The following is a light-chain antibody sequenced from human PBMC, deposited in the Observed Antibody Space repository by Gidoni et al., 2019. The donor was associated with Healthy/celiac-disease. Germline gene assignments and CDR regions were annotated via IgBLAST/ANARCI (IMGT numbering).Light chain of an antibody. V-gene: IGKV2-28*01. CDR2: LGS. Sequence: DIVLTPSPLSLPVTPGEPASISCRSSQRLLHSNGYNSLDWYLQKPGQSPQLLIYLGSNRASGVAERFSGSGAGTDFTLKIRRVEAEDVGAYYCMQALQTRTLGQGTKLENK. J-gene: IGKJ2*01. CDR3: MQALQTRT. CDR1: QRLLHSNGYNS.